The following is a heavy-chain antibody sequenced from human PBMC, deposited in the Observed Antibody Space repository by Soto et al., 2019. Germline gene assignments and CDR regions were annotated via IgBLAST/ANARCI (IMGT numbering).Heavy chain of an antibody. V-gene: IGHV4-39*01. D-gene: IGHD3-9*01. CDR3: ARPRGDYDILTGYYTGTSYGMYV. CDR2: IYYSGST. CDR1: GGSISSSSYY. J-gene: IGHJ6*02. Sequence: PSETLSLTCTVSGGSISSSSYYWGWIRQPPGKGLEWIGSIYYSGSTYYNPSLKSRVTISVDTSKNQFSLKLSSVTAADTAVYYCARPRGDYDILTGYYTGTSYGMYVWGQGTTVTVSS.